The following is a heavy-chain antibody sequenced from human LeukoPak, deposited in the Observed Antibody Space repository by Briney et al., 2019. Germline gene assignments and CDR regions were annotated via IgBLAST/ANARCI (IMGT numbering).Heavy chain of an antibody. CDR2: IYPGDSDT. V-gene: IGHV5-51*01. D-gene: IGHD1-26*01. Sequence: GESLKISCKGSGYSFTNYWIGWVRQMPGKGLEWMGIIYPGDSDTRYSPSFQGQVTISADKSISTAYLQWSSLKASDTAVYYCARTSGNYYNPFNYWGQGTLVTVSS. CDR1: GYSFTNYW. J-gene: IGHJ4*02. CDR3: ARTSGNYYNPFNY.